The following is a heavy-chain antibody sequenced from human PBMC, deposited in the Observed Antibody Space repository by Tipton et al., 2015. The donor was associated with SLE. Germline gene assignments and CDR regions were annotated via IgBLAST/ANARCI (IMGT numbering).Heavy chain of an antibody. CDR3: ATGYSRRGRFDP. V-gene: IGHV4-34*01. Sequence: TLSLTCAVYGGSFSGYYWSWIRQPPGKGLEWIGEINHSGSTNYNPPLKSRVTISVDTSKNQFSLKLSSVTAADTAVYYCATGYSRRGRFDPWGQGTLVTVSS. CDR2: INHSGST. CDR1: GGSFSGYY. J-gene: IGHJ5*02. D-gene: IGHD6-13*01.